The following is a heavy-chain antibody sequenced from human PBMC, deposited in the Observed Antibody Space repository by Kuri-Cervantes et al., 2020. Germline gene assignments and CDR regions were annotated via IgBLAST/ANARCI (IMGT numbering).Heavy chain of an antibody. Sequence: ASVKVSCKVSGYTLTELSMHWVRQAPGKGLEWMGGFDPEDGETIYAQKFQGRVTMTTDTSTSTAYMELRSLRSDDTAVYYCARGGGVVVAATPYDYWGQGTLVTVSS. D-gene: IGHD2-15*01. CDR1: GYTLTELS. J-gene: IGHJ4*02. V-gene: IGHV1-24*01. CDR2: FDPEDGET. CDR3: ARGGGVVVAATPYDY.